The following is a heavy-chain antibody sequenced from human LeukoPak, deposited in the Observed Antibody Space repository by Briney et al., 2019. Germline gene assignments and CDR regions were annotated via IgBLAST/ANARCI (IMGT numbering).Heavy chain of an antibody. CDR3: TRHRGYTAMDSPTDY. CDR1: GFTFSGSA. V-gene: IGHV3-73*01. Sequence: GGSLRLSCAASGFTFSGSAMHWVRQASGKGLEWVGRIRSKANSYATAYAASVKGRFTISRDDSKNTAYLQMNSLKTEDTAVYYCTRHRGYTAMDSPTDYWGQGTLVTVSS. J-gene: IGHJ4*02. CDR2: IRSKANSYAT. D-gene: IGHD5-18*01.